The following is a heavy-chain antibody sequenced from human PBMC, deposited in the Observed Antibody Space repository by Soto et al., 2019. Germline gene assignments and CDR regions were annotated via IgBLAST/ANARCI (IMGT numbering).Heavy chain of an antibody. CDR2: IVVGSGNT. J-gene: IGHJ6*02. Sequence: ASVKVSCKASGFTFTSSAVQWVRQARGQRLEWIGWIVVGSGNTNYAQKFQERVTITRDMSTSTAYMELSSLRSEDTAVYYCAAGEYYDFWRTGMDVWGQGTTVTVSS. D-gene: IGHD3-3*01. CDR3: AAGEYYDFWRTGMDV. CDR1: GFTFTSSA. V-gene: IGHV1-58*01.